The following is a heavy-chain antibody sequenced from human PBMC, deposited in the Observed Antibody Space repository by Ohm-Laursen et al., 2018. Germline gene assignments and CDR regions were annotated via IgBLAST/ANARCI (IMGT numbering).Heavy chain of an antibody. CDR2: ISGYNGDT. J-gene: IGHJ4*02. CDR1: GYTFTNYG. V-gene: IGHV1-18*01. Sequence: ASVTASCKASGYTFTNYGISWVRQAPGQGLEWMGWISGYNGDTNYAQKFQGRVTMTTDTSTNTAYMELRSLRSDDTAVYYCTRRGSHLLGVFDYWGQGALVTVSS. CDR3: TRRGSHLLGVFDY. D-gene: IGHD3-16*01.